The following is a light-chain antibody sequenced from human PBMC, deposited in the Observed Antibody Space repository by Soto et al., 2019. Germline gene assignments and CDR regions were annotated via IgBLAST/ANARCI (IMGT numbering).Light chain of an antibody. J-gene: IGKJ5*01. CDR1: QTISSS. CDR2: KAS. Sequence: DIQMTQSPSTLSGSVRHRVSIPGRASQTISSSMAWYQQKPGKAPKLLIYKASTLESGVPSRFSGSGSGTDFTLTISCLQSEDFATYYCQQYYSYPLTFGQGTRLEIK. CDR3: QQYYSYPLT. V-gene: IGKV1-5*03.